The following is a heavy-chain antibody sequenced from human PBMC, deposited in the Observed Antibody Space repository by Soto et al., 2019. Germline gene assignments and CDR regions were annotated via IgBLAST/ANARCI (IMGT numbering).Heavy chain of an antibody. V-gene: IGHV3-9*01. CDR1: GFTFDDYA. J-gene: IGHJ4*02. CDR2: ISWNSGSI. D-gene: IGHD3-10*01. CDR3: AKDMGITMARRVIGTYGIEY. Sequence: EVQLVESGGGLVQPGRSLRLSCAASGFTFDDYAMHWVRHAPGKGLEWVSVISWNSGSIGYADSVKGRFTISRDNAKNSLYLQLNSLRAEDTALYYCAKDMGITMARRVIGTYGIEYSGQGTLFTGSS.